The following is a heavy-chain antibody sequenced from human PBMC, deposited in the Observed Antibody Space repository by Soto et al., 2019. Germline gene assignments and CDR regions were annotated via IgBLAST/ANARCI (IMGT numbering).Heavy chain of an antibody. CDR1: GFTFSTYA. CDR2: ISASGESI. CDR3: APNRGYGVFDAYDI. J-gene: IGHJ3*02. Sequence: GGSLRLSCAASGFTFSTYAMSWVRQAPGKGLEWVSAISASGESIYSADSVKGRFTISRDNSMNALYLQMSSLRIEDTAVYYCAPNRGYGVFDAYDIWGQGTMVTVSS. V-gene: IGHV3-23*01. D-gene: IGHD4-17*01.